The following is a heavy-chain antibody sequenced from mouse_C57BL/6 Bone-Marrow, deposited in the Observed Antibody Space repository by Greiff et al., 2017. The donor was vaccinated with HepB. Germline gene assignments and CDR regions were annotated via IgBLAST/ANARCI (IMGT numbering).Heavy chain of an antibody. CDR2: ISNGGGST. J-gene: IGHJ3*01. Sequence: EVKLVESGGGLVQPGGSLKLSCAASGFTFSDYYMYWVRQTPEKRLEWVAYISNGGGSTYYPDTVKGRFTISRDNAKNTLYLQMSRLKSEDTAMYYCARHRGYYYGSPAWFAYWGQGTLVTVSA. V-gene: IGHV5-12*01. CDR1: GFTFSDYY. D-gene: IGHD1-1*01. CDR3: ARHRGYYYGSPAWFAY.